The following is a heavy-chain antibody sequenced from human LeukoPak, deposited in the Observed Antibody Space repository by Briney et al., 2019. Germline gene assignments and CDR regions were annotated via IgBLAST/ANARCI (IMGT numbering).Heavy chain of an antibody. Sequence: GGSLRLSCAASGFTFSSYSMHWVRQAPGKGLEWVAVISYDGGHKYYGDSVKGRFTISRDNSKNTLYLLINSLRAEDTAMYYCARDRGERGLHRYYFDYWGQGTLVTVSS. CDR2: ISYDGGHK. CDR1: GFTFSSYS. V-gene: IGHV3-30-3*01. J-gene: IGHJ4*02. D-gene: IGHD1-26*01. CDR3: ARDRGERGLHRYYFDY.